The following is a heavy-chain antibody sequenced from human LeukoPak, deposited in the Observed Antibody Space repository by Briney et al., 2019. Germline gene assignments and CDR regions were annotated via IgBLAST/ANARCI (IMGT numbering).Heavy chain of an antibody. CDR2: IKQDGSET. V-gene: IGHV3-7*03. J-gene: IGHJ4*02. CDR1: GFSFSNYW. CDR3: AKDRGGVRGYFDY. D-gene: IGHD3-10*01. Sequence: GGSLRLSCAASGFSFSNYWMSWVRQAPGKGLEWVANIKQDGSETYYGDSVKGRFTISRDNAKNSLYLQMNSLRAEDTAVYYCAKDRGGVRGYFDYWGQGTLVTVSS.